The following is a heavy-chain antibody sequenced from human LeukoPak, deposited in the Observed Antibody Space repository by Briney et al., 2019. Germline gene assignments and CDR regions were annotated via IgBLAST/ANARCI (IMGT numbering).Heavy chain of an antibody. J-gene: IGHJ4*02. Sequence: GESLKISCKGFGYSFPKYWIGWVRQMPGKGLEWMGIIYPGDSDTRYSPSFQGQVSISAGKSTSTTYLQWSSLKASDTAMYFCARHDRSGRYPYYFDSWGQGTLVTVSS. CDR1: GYSFPKYW. V-gene: IGHV5-51*01. D-gene: IGHD1-26*01. CDR3: ARHDRSGRYPYYFDS. CDR2: IYPGDSDT.